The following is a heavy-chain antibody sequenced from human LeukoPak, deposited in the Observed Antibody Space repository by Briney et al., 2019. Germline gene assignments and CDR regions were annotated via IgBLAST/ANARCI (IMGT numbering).Heavy chain of an antibody. V-gene: IGHV1-46*01. CDR2: INPTGTST. D-gene: IGHD5-12*01. J-gene: IGHJ4*02. CDR1: GYTFTNYY. Sequence: ASVKVSCKASGYTFTNYYMHWVRQAPGQGLEWMGLINPTGTSTNYAQKFRGRVTMTRDTSTTTVYMELSSLRSEDTAVYYCARDRRWGFSGYELDYWGQGTLVTVSS. CDR3: ARDRRWGFSGYELDY.